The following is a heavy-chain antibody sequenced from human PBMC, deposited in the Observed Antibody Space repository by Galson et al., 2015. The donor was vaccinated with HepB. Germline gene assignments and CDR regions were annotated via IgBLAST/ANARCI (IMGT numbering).Heavy chain of an antibody. D-gene: IGHD3-9*01. CDR3: ARGGDILTGYQSYFDF. Sequence: SLRLSCAASGFTFSGYRIHWVRQAPGKGLVWVSRVNSDGSGTSYAGSVKGRFTISRDNAKNTLYLQMNSLRAEDAAVYYCARGGDILTGYQSYFDFWGQGTLVTVSS. J-gene: IGHJ4*02. CDR2: VNSDGSGT. CDR1: GFTFSGYR. V-gene: IGHV3-74*01.